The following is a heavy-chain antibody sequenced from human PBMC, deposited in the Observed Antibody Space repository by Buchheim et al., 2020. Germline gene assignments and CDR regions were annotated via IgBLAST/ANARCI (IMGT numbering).Heavy chain of an antibody. CDR2: ISSSSSTI. CDR3: ARESGTTWFDP. J-gene: IGHJ5*02. CDR1: GFTFSSYS. D-gene: IGHD1-7*01. Sequence: EVQLVESGGGLVQPGGSLRLSCAASGFTFSSYSMNWVRQAPGKGLEWASYISSSSSTIYYADSVKGRFTISRDNAKNSLYPPMNSLRDEDTAVYYCARESGTTWFDPWGQGTL. V-gene: IGHV3-48*02.